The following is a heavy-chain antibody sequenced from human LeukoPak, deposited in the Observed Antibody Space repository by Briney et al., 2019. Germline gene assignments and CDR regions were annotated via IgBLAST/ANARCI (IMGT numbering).Heavy chain of an antibody. V-gene: IGHV1-24*01. CDR1: GYTLTELS. CDR2: FDPEDGET. D-gene: IGHD6-6*01. J-gene: IGHJ4*02. CDR3: ATGVSSPAIAARPSDLDY. Sequence: ASVKVSCKVSGYTLTELSMHWVRQAPGKGLEWMGGFDPEDGETIYAQKFQGRVTMTEDTSTDTAYMELSSLRSEDMAVYYCATGVSSPAIAARPSDLDYWSQGTLVTVSS.